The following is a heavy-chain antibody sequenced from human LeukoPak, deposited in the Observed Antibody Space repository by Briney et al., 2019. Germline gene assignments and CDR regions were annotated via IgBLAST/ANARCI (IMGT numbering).Heavy chain of an antibody. J-gene: IGHJ4*02. V-gene: IGHV3-48*02. CDR3: ARGSTSGWSY. Sequence: GGSLRLSCAASGFTFSSYSMNWVRQAPGKGLEWVSHISSTGTNIYYADSVQGRFTISRDNAKNSLYLQMNSLRDEDTAVYYCARGSTSGWSYWGQGTLVTVSS. D-gene: IGHD6-19*01. CDR1: GFTFSSYS. CDR2: ISSTGTNI.